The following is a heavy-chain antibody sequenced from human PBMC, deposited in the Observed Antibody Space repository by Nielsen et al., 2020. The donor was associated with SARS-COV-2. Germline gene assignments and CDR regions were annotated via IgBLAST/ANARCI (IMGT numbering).Heavy chain of an antibody. CDR2: IYYSGST. V-gene: IGHV4-34*01. CDR1: GGSFSGYY. Sequence: SETLSLTCAVYGGSFSGYYWSWIRQPPGKGLEWIGSIYYSGSTYYNPSLKSRVTISVDTSKNQFSLKLSSVTAADTAVYYCARLGPIFDYWGQGTLVTVSS. CDR3: ARLGPIFDY. J-gene: IGHJ4*02.